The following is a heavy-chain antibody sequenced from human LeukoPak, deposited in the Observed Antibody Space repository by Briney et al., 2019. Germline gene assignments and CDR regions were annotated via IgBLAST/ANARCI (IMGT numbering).Heavy chain of an antibody. J-gene: IGHJ6*02. D-gene: IGHD3-16*02. Sequence: SVRVSCKASGGTFSSYAISWVRQAPGQGLEWMGRFIPILGIANYAQKFQGRVTITADKSTSKAYMDLSSLRSEDTAVYYCARGVSLNYYYYYGMDVWGQGTTVTVSS. CDR1: GGTFSSYA. CDR3: ARGVSLNYYYYYGMDV. V-gene: IGHV1-69*04. CDR2: FIPILGIA.